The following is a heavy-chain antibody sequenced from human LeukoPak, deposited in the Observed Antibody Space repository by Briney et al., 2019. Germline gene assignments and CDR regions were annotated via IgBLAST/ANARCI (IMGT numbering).Heavy chain of an antibody. D-gene: IGHD3-3*01. CDR2: IFFSGSP. CDR3: ARSPVRARFYFDF. J-gene: IGHJ4*02. CDR1: GDSINSPLYY. V-gene: IGHV4-39*02. Sequence: PSETLSLTCSVYGDSINSPLYYWGWIRQPPGKGLEWVGSIFFSGSPPYHPSLRSRVTMSMDTSKNHFSLTLRSVSAADSAMYYCARSPVRARFYFDFWGQGSLVSVS.